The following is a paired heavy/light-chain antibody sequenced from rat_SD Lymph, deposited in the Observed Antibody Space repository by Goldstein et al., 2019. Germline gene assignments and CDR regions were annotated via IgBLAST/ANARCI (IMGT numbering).Light chain of an antibody. V-gene: IGKV6S10*01. CDR1: QNVGSN. J-gene: IGKJ1*01. Sequence: DIVMTQSPTSMSISVGDRVTMNCKASQNVGSNVDWYQQKTGQSPKLLIYKASNRYTGVPDRFTGSGSGTDFTFTISNMQAEDLAVYYCMQSNSYPRTFGGGTKLELK. CDR2: KAS. CDR3: MQSNSYPRT.
Heavy chain of an antibody. CDR3: ARGFSKYYGYWFAY. D-gene: IGHD1-7*01. CDR1: GFTFSNYG. CDR2: ISSSSSYI. Sequence: EVQLVESGGGLVQPGRSLKLSCLASGFTFSNYGMNWIRQAPGKGLEWVASISSSSSYIYYADTVKGRFTISRDNAKNTLYLQMTSLRSEDTALYYCARGFSKYYGYWFAYWGQGTLVTVSS. J-gene: IGHJ3*01. V-gene: IGHV5-34*01.